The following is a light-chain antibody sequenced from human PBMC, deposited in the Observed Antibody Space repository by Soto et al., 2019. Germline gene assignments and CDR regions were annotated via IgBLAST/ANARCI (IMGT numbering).Light chain of an antibody. CDR3: QQRSHWPT. CDR2: DAS. Sequence: EIVLTQSPANLSLSPGERATLSCRASQSVSSYLAWYQQKPGQTPRLLIYDASNRATGIPARFSGSGSETDFTLTINSVEPEDFAVYYCQQRSHWPTFGQGTKLEI. V-gene: IGKV3-11*01. CDR1: QSVSSY. J-gene: IGKJ2*01.